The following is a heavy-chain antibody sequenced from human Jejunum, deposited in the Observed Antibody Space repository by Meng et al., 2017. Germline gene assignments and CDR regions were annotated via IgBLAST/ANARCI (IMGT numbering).Heavy chain of an antibody. V-gene: IGHV4-4*02. CDR2: INYGGST. Sequence: QVHLQEAGPGRVKPSGTLSLTCVVSGGSIGSSNWLSWVRQPPGKGLEWIAEINYGGSTNYNPSLKSRVTVSMDKSKNQFSLMLNSVTAADTAVYYCARGGYYSFDYWGQGTLVTVSS. D-gene: IGHD5-18*01. J-gene: IGHJ4*02. CDR1: GGSIGSSNW. CDR3: ARGGYYSFDY.